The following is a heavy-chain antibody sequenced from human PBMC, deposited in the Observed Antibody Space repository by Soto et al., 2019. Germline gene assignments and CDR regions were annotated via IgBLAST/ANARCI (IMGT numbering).Heavy chain of an antibody. CDR2: IYYSGST. CDR3: ARDSPNDNSPGGDY. V-gene: IGHV4-39*02. Sequence: SETLSLTXTVSGGSISSSSYYWGWIRQPPGKGLEWIGSIYYSGSTYYNPSLKSRVTISVDTSKSQFSLKLSSVTAADTALYYCARDSPNDNSPGGDYWGQGTLVTVSS. J-gene: IGHJ4*02. D-gene: IGHD3-22*01. CDR1: GGSISSSSYY.